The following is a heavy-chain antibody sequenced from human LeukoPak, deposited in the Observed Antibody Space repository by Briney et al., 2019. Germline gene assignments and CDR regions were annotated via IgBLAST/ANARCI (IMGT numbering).Heavy chain of an antibody. D-gene: IGHD3-22*01. CDR1: GGSISSYY. J-gene: IGHJ4*02. CDR2: IHYTGST. V-gene: IGHV4-59*01. CDR3: ARSSESYDSSGYYSYYFDY. Sequence: PSETLSLTCTVSGGSISSYYWSWIRQSPGKGLECIGYIHYTGSTNYNPSLKSRVTISIETSKNQFSLKLKSVTAADTAVYYCARSSESYDSSGYYSYYFDYWGQGTLVTVSS.